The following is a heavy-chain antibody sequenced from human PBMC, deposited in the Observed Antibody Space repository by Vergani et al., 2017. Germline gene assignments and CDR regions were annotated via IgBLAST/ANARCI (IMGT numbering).Heavy chain of an antibody. D-gene: IGHD3-16*01. CDR3: ATSDAYYPFDY. V-gene: IGHV3-9*01. J-gene: IGHJ4*02. CDR2: ISWNSGSI. Sequence: EVQLVESGGGLVKPGGSLRLSCAASGFTFDDYAMHWVRQAPGKGLEWVSGISWNSGSIGYADSVKGRFTISRDNAKNSLYLQMNSLRAEDTALYYCATSDAYYPFDYWGQGTLVTVSS. CDR1: GFTFDDYA.